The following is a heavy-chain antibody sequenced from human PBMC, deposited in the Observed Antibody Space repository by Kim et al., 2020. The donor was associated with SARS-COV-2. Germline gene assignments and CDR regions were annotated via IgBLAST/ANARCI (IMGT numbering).Heavy chain of an antibody. CDR3: TTGHCGGGDWWDCPADC. CDR2: IKSKTDGGTT. CDR1: GFTFNDAW. V-gene: IGHV3-15*01. Sequence: GGSLRLSCAASGFTFNDAWMTWVRQAPGKGLEWVGRIKSKTDGGTTDYAAPVKGRFIISRDDSKNTLYLQMNSLKTEDTAVYYCTTGHCGGGDWWDCPADCWGQGTLVTVSS. J-gene: IGHJ4*02. D-gene: IGHD2-21*02.